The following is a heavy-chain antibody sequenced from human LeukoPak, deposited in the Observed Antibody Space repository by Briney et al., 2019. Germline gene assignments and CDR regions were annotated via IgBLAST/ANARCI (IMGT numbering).Heavy chain of an antibody. CDR2: IYYSGST. V-gene: IGHV4-61*05. CDR3: ARARLRYFDW. D-gene: IGHD3-9*01. CDR1: GGSISSSNYY. Sequence: SETLSLTCTVSGGSISSSNYYWGWIRQPPGKGLEWIGYIYYSGSTNYNPSLKSRVTISVDTSKNQFSLKLSSVTAADTAVYYCARARLRYFDWWGQGTLVTVSS. J-gene: IGHJ4*02.